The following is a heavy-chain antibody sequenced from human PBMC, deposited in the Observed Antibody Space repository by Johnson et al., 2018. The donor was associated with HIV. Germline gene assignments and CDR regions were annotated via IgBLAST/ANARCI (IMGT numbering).Heavy chain of an antibody. Sequence: VQLVESGGGVVQPGGSLRLSCETSGFTFSSYDMHWVRQAPGKGLEWVAFIRYDGTNKHFADSVKGRFTISRDNSKNTRYLQMNSLRAEDTAVYYCAKTRTTVTTIDALDIWGQGTMVTVSS. V-gene: IGHV3-30*02. CDR2: IRYDGTNK. J-gene: IGHJ3*02. CDR1: GFTFSSYD. CDR3: AKTRTTVTTIDALDI. D-gene: IGHD4-17*01.